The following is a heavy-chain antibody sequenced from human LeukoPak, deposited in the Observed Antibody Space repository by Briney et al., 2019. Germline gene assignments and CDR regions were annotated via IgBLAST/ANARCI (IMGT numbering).Heavy chain of an antibody. CDR2: ISSSSSYI. CDR1: GFTFSSYS. J-gene: IGHJ6*04. CDR3: ARDQSYYGSGSPMNV. Sequence: GGSLRLSCAASGFTFSSYSMNWVRQAPGKGLEWVSSISSSSSYIYYADSVKGRFTISRDNAKNSLYLQMSSLRAEDTAVYYCARDQSYYGSGSPMNVWGKGTTVTVSS. V-gene: IGHV3-21*01. D-gene: IGHD3-10*01.